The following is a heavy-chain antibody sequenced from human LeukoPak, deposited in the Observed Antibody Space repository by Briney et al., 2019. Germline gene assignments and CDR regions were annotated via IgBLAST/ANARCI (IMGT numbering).Heavy chain of an antibody. J-gene: IGHJ2*01. CDR1: GGSISSYY. D-gene: IGHD5-24*01. CDR3: ARGQDGYNNRDPWYFDL. V-gene: IGHV4-59*01. Sequence: PSETLSLTCTVSGGSISSYYWSWIRQPPGKGLEWIGYIYYSGSTNYNPSLKSRVTISVDTSKNQFSLKLSSVTAADTAVYYCARGQDGYNNRDPWYFDLWGRGTLVTVSS. CDR2: IYYSGST.